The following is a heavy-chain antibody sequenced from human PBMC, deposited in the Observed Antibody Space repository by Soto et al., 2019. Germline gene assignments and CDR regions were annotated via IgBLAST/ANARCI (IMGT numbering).Heavy chain of an antibody. Sequence: GGSLRLSCAASGFTFSSYSMNWVRQAPGKGLEWVSSISSSSSYIYYADSVKGRFTISRDNAKNSLYLQMNSLRAEDTAVYYCARDLRAGSYYNLGGMDVWGQGTTVTVSS. CDR1: GFTFSSYS. D-gene: IGHD3-10*01. CDR3: ARDLRAGSYYNLGGMDV. J-gene: IGHJ6*02. CDR2: ISSSSSYI. V-gene: IGHV3-21*01.